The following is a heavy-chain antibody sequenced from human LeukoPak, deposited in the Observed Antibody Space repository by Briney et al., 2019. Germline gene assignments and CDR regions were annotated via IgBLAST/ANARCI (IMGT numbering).Heavy chain of an antibody. CDR2: IVPILGIA. D-gene: IGHD5-18*01. J-gene: IGHJ4*02. CDR3: ARDLYPRIQLWLYY. Sequence: SVKVSCKASGGTFSSYTISWVRQAPGQGLEWTGRIVPILGIANYAQKFQGRVTITADKSTSTAYMELSSLRSEDTAVYYCARDLYPRIQLWLYYWGQGTLVTVSS. CDR1: GGTFSSYT. V-gene: IGHV1-69*04.